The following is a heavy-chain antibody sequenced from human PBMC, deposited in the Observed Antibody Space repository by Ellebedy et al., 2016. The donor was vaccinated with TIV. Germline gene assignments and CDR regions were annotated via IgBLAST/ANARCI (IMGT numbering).Heavy chain of an antibody. J-gene: IGHJ6*02. CDR2: ISAYNGNT. Sequence: ASVKVSCXASGYTFTSYGISWVRQAPGQGLEWMGWISAYNGNTNYAQKLQGRVTMTTDTSTSTAYMELRSLRSDDTAVYYCARDHPLWLAAAGTGYYYYGMDVWGQGTTVTVSS. D-gene: IGHD6-13*01. V-gene: IGHV1-18*01. CDR1: GYTFTSYG. CDR3: ARDHPLWLAAAGTGYYYYGMDV.